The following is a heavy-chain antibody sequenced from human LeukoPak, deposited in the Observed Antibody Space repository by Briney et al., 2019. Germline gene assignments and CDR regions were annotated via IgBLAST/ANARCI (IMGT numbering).Heavy chain of an antibody. CDR1: GYTFTGYY. J-gene: IGHJ6*03. CDR2: INPNSGGT. Sequence: ASVKVSCKASGYTFTGYYMHWVRQAPGQGLEWMGWINPNSGGTNYAQKFQGRVTMTRDTSISTAYMELSRLRSDDTAVYYCASGDYDNYYGSGSYYNRGSSALLYYMDVWGKGTTVTVSS. V-gene: IGHV1-2*02. CDR3: ASGDYDNYYGSGSYYNRGSSALLYYMDV. D-gene: IGHD3-10*01.